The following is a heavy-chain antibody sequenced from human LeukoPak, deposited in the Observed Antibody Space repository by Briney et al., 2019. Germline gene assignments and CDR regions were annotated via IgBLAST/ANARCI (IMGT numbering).Heavy chain of an antibody. D-gene: IGHD3-10*01. V-gene: IGHV4-59*11. CDR3: ARDTYYTSGTYYIDYFDS. J-gene: IGHJ4*02. CDR2: ISHGGQT. CDR1: SGSMSSHY. Sequence: PSETLSLTCTVSSGSMSSHYWSWVRQPPGKALEWIGYISHGGQTLSNPSLSSRVTISVDTSNNQFSLKLTSVTAADTAVYFCARDTYYTSGTYYIDYFDSWGQGALVTVSS.